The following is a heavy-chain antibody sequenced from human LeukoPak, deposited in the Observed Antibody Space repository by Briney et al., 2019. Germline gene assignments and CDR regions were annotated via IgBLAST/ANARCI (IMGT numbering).Heavy chain of an antibody. D-gene: IGHD6-19*01. J-gene: IGHJ4*02. CDR2: IYPGDSDT. V-gene: IGHV5-51*01. CDR3: ARFAWFGIAVAGHFDX. Sequence: GESLKISCKGSGYSFTSYWIGWVRQMPGKGLEWMGIIYPGDSDTRYSPSFQGQVTISADKSISTAYLQWSSLKASDSAMYFCARFAWFGIAVAGHFDXXXXGTLVTVSS. CDR1: GYSFTSYW.